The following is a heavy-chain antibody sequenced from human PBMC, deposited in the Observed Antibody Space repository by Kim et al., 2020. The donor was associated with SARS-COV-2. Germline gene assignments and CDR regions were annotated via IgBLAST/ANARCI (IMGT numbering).Heavy chain of an antibody. V-gene: IGHV1-18*01. CDR1: GYTFTSYG. CDR2: ISAYNGNT. CDR3: ARDPGSYSSSWWNWFDP. J-gene: IGHJ5*02. Sequence: ASVKVSCKASGYTFTSYGISWVRQAPGQGLEWMGWISAYNGNTNYAQKLQGRVTMTTDTSTSTAYMELRSLRSDDTAVYYCARDPGSYSSSWWNWFDPWGQGTLVTVSS. D-gene: IGHD6-13*01.